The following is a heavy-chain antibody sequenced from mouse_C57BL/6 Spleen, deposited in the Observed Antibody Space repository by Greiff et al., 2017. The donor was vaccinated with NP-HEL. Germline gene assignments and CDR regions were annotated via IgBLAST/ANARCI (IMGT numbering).Heavy chain of an antibody. Sequence: QVQLKQSGAELVKPGASVKLSCKASGYTFTSYWMQWVKQRPGQGLEWIGEIDPSDSYTNYNQKFKGKATLTVDTSSSTAYMQLSSLTSEDSAVYYCAREGYYDVWGTGTTVTVSS. CDR2: IDPSDSYT. V-gene: IGHV1-50*01. J-gene: IGHJ1*03. CDR3: AREGYYDV. CDR1: GYTFTSYW.